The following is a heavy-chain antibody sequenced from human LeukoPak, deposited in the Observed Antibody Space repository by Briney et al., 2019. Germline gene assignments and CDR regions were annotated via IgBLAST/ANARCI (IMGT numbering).Heavy chain of an antibody. CDR2: IKQDGSEK. Sequence: GGSLRLSCAASGFTFSSYWMSWVRQAPGKGLEWVANIKQDGSEKFYVDSVKGRFTISRDNAKNSLYLQMNSLRAEDTAVYYCARDLLWDYDSSGPPPPYYYYGMDVWGQGTTVTVSS. J-gene: IGHJ6*02. CDR1: GFTFSSYW. CDR3: ARDLLWDYDSSGPPPPYYYYGMDV. V-gene: IGHV3-7*01. D-gene: IGHD3-22*01.